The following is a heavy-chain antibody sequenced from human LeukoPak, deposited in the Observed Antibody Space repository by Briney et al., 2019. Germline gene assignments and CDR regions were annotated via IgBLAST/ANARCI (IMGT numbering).Heavy chain of an antibody. J-gene: IGHJ4*02. Sequence: GASVKVSCKASGFTSTNFAVQWVRQAHGQRLEWIGWIIVGSGATKCAQDFQERVTITRDLSTSTLYMELRSLTSEDTAVYYCAADLSNPRMGASYLDSWGQGTLVTVSS. CDR3: AADLSNPRMGASYLDS. D-gene: IGHD3-16*01. CDR2: IIVGSGAT. V-gene: IGHV1-58*01. CDR1: GFTSTNFA.